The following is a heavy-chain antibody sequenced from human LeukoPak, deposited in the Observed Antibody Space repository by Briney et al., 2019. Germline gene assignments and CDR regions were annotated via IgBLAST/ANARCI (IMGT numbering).Heavy chain of an antibody. CDR3: ARASDCSSTSCQGYYYYGMDV. CDR1: GGTFSSYA. Sequence: SVKVSCKASGGTFSSYAISWVRQAPGQGLEWMGGIIPIFGTANYAQKFQGRVTITADESTSTAYMELSSLRSEDTAVYYCARASDCSSTSCQGYYYYGMDVWGKGTTVTASS. CDR2: IIPIFGTA. V-gene: IGHV1-69*01. J-gene: IGHJ6*04. D-gene: IGHD2-2*01.